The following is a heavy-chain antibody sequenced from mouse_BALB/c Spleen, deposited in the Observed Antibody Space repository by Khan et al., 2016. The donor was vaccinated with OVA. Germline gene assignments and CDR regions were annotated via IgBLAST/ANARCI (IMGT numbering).Heavy chain of an antibody. V-gene: IGHV1S135*01. Sequence: VQLKQSGPELMKPGASVKISCKASGYSFTTYYIHWVMQSHGKSLEWIGYIDPFNGGTTYNQKFEGKATLTVDKSSSTAYIHLSNLTSEDSAVYYCTRHGYVAWFTYWGQGTLVTVSA. CDR2: IDPFNGGT. CDR1: GYSFTTYY. D-gene: IGHD2-2*01. CDR3: TRHGYVAWFTY. J-gene: IGHJ3*01.